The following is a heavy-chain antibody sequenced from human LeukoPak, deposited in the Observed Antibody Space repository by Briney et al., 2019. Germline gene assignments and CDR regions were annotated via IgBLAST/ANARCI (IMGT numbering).Heavy chain of an antibody. CDR1: GYTFTSYD. J-gene: IGHJ6*02. CDR3: ARDLHGPTPTNYDLAGMDV. CDR2: MNPNSGNT. V-gene: IGHV1-8*01. Sequence: ASVKVSCKASGYTFTSYDINWVRQATGQGLEWMGWMNPNSGNTGYAQKFQGRVTMTRNTSISTAYMELNSLRAEDTAVYYCARDLHGPTPTNYDLAGMDVWGQGTTVTVSS. D-gene: IGHD3-3*01.